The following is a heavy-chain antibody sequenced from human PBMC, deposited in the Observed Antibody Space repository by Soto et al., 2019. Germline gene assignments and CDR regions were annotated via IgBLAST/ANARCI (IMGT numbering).Heavy chain of an antibody. CDR3: ARYKHDYGDYADAFDI. D-gene: IGHD4-17*01. J-gene: IGHJ3*02. Sequence: SETLSLTCTVSGGSISSSGYYWGWIRQPPGKGLEWIGSIYYSGSTYYNPSLKSRVTISVDTSKNQFSLKLSSVTAADTAVYYCARYKHDYGDYADAFDIWGQGTMVTVSS. V-gene: IGHV4-39*01. CDR1: GGSISSSGYY. CDR2: IYYSGST.